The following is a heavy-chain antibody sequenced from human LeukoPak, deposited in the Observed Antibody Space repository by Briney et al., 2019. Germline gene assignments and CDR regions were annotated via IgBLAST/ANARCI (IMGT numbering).Heavy chain of an antibody. CDR3: ASQYGDYGWHFDY. D-gene: IGHD4-17*01. V-gene: IGHV4-59*01. J-gene: IGHJ4*02. Sequence: SETLSLTCTVPGGSISSYYWSWIRQPPGKGLEWIGYIYYSGSTNYNPSLKSRVTISVDTSKNQFSLKLSSVTAADTAVYYCASQYGDYGWHFDYWGQGTLVTVSS. CDR2: IYYSGST. CDR1: GGSISSYY.